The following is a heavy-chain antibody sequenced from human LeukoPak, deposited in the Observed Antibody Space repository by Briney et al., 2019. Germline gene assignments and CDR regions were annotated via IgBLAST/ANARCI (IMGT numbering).Heavy chain of an antibody. D-gene: IGHD3-3*01. Sequence: SETLSLTCAVYGGSFSGYYWSWIRQPPGKGLEWIGEINHSGSTNYNPSLKSRVTISVDTSKNQFSLKLSSVTAADTVVYYCARGYSGFWSGFSPYYYSGMDVWGQGTTVTVSS. CDR1: GGSFSGYY. J-gene: IGHJ6*02. CDR2: INHSGST. V-gene: IGHV4-34*01. CDR3: ARGYSGFWSGFSPYYYSGMDV.